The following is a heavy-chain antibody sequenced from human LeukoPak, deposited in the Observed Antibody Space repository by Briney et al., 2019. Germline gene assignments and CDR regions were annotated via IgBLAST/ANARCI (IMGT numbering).Heavy chain of an antibody. CDR1: GGSFRGYY. CDR3: AREYCGGDCYRTGNDFDY. CDR2: INHSGST. J-gene: IGHJ4*02. Sequence: SETLSLTCAVYGGSFRGYYWSWIRHPPGKGPEWVGEINHSGSTYYNPSLKSRVTISVDTSKNQFSLKLSSVTAADTAVYYCAREYCGGDCYRTGNDFDYWGQGTLVTVSS. V-gene: IGHV4-34*01. D-gene: IGHD2-21*02.